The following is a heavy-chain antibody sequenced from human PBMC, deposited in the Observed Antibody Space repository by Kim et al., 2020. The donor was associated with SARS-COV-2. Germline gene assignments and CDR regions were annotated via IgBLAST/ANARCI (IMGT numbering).Heavy chain of an antibody. CDR3: ARGIVGATPDDY. J-gene: IGHJ4*02. D-gene: IGHD1-26*01. Sequence: GYAQKFQGRVTMTRNTSISTAYMELSSLRSEDTAVYYCARGIVGATPDDYWGQGTLVTVSS. V-gene: IGHV1-8*01.